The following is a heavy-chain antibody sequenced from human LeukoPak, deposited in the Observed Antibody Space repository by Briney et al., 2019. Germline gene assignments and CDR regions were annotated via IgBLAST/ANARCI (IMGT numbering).Heavy chain of an antibody. CDR2: IIPIFGTA. V-gene: IGHV1-69*06. J-gene: IGHJ6*03. CDR1: GYSFTSYA. Sequence: SVKVSCKASGYSFTSYAMSWVRQAPGQGLEWMGGIIPIFGTANYAQKFQGRVTITADKSTSTAYMELRSLRSDDTAVYYCARAIAAAGRHYYYMDVWGKGTTVTISS. D-gene: IGHD6-13*01. CDR3: ARAIAAAGRHYYYMDV.